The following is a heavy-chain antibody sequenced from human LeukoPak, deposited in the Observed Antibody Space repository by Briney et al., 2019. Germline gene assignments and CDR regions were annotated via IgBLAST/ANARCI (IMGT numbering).Heavy chain of an antibody. J-gene: IGHJ4*02. Sequence: SQTLSLTCAVSGGSISSGGYSWSWIRQPPGKGLEWIGYIYHSGSTYYNPSLKSRVTISVDRSKNQFSLKLSSVTAADTAVYYCARGTYGDWLVDYWGQGTLVTVSS. D-gene: IGHD4-17*01. CDR1: GGSISSGGYS. CDR3: ARGTYGDWLVDY. CDR2: IYHSGST. V-gene: IGHV4-30-2*01.